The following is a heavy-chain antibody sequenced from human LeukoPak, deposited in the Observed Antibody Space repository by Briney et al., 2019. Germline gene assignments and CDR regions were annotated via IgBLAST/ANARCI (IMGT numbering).Heavy chain of an antibody. V-gene: IGHV3-33*06. CDR3: AKDLETVTIFSGIDY. Sequence: PGGSLRLSCAASGFSFSRYGMHWVRQAPGKGLEWVAVIWHDGSNKYYADSVKGRFTISRDNSKNTLYLQMNSLRAEDTAIYYCAKDLETVTIFSGIDYWGQGTLVTVSS. D-gene: IGHD4-17*01. J-gene: IGHJ4*02. CDR2: IWHDGSNK. CDR1: GFSFSRYG.